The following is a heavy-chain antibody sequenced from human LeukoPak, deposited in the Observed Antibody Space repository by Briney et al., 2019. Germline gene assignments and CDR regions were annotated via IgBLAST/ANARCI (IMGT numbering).Heavy chain of an antibody. CDR1: GGSFSGYY. J-gene: IGHJ4*02. Sequence: PSETLSLTCAVYGGSFSGYYWSWIRQPPGKGLEWIGEINHSGSTNYNPSLKSRVTISVDTSKNQFSLKLSSVTAADTAVYYCARWAVAGTGLDYFDYWGQGTLVTVS. CDR3: ARWAVAGTGLDYFDY. CDR2: INHSGST. V-gene: IGHV4-34*01. D-gene: IGHD6-19*01.